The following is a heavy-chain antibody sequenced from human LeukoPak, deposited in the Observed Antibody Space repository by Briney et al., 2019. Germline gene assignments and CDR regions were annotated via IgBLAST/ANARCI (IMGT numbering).Heavy chain of an antibody. J-gene: IGHJ4*02. Sequence: GGSLRLSCAASGFTFSSYGMHWVRQAPGKGLEWVAVIWYDGSNKYYADSVKGRFTISRDNAKNSLYLQMNSLRAEDTAVYYCGVGISMIVVTTNFDYWGQGTLVTVSS. V-gene: IGHV3-33*03. D-gene: IGHD3-22*01. CDR3: GVGISMIVVTTNFDY. CDR1: GFTFSSYG. CDR2: IWYDGSNK.